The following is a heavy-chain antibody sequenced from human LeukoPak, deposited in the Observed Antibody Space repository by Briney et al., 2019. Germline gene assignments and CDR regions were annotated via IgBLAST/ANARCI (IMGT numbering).Heavy chain of an antibody. J-gene: IGHJ3*02. V-gene: IGHV4-61*02. D-gene: IGHD2-15*01. Sequence: PSESLSLTCTVSGGSISSNNYYWNWIRQPAGKGLEWIGRIYTSGSTSGSTNYNPSLKSRVTISVDTSKNQFSLKLSSVTAADTAVYYCATVMRWRGAFDIWGQGTMVTVSS. CDR3: ATVMRWRGAFDI. CDR1: GGSISSNNYY. CDR2: IYTSGSTSGST.